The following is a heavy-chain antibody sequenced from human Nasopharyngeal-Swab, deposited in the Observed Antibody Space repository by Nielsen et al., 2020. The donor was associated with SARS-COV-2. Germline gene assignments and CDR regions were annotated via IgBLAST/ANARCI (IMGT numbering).Heavy chain of an antibody. V-gene: IGHV3-48*03. Sequence: GESLKISCAASGFTISNYGMNWVRQAPGKGLEWVSHMSSSGGTIYYADSVKGRFPISRDNAKNSIYLQMNSLRAEDTAVYYCRGWLATFDIWGQGTLGTVSS. J-gene: IGHJ3*02. CDR1: GFTISNYG. CDR2: MSSSGGTI. D-gene: IGHD3-22*01. CDR3: RGWLATFDI.